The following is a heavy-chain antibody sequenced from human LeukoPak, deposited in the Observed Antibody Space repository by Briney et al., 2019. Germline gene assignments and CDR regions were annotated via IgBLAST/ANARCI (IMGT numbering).Heavy chain of an antibody. CDR1: GFTFSSYS. CDR3: VRDRPWGMDY. CDR2: ISSSSSTI. V-gene: IGHV3-48*01. D-gene: IGHD7-27*01. J-gene: IGHJ4*02. Sequence: PGGSLRLSCAASGFTFSSYSMNWVRQAPGKGLEWVSYISSSSSTIYYEDSVKGRFPISSDNAKNSLFLQMNSLRAEDTAVYYCVRDRPWGMDYWGQGTLVTVSS.